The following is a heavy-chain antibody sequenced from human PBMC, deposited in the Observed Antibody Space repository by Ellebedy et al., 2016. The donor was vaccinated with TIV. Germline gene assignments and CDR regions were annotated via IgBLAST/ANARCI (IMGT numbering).Heavy chain of an antibody. D-gene: IGHD2-15*01. CDR3: ARESPQYCGDGRGYRAGLDV. CDR1: GFTFIIYT. J-gene: IGHJ6*02. Sequence: GESLKISXAASGFTFIIYTLNWVGLAPGKGLEWFSSIIGGSSLKHYADSVKGRFTISRDNAKNSLDLQMNSLRAEDTAVYYCARESPQYCGDGRGYRAGLDVWGQGTTVTVSS. CDR2: IIGGSSLK. V-gene: IGHV3-48*01.